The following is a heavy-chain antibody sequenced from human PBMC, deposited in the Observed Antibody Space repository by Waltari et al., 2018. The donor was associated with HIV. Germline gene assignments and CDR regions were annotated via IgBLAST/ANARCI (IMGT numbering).Heavy chain of an antibody. J-gene: IGHJ6*02. CDR1: GFTSSDYS. CDR2: ISATGTTI. Sequence: EVQLVESGGKLVQPGGSLSLSCLASGFTSSDYSMTWVRQGPGKGLEWVAYISATGTTIFYTNSVKGRFTVSRDNVENSLYLEMSSLRAEDTGDYYCARCETVVTPFINKYLGLDVWGPGTTVTVSS. V-gene: IGHV3-48*01. CDR3: ARCETVVTPFINKYLGLDV. D-gene: IGHD2-15*01.